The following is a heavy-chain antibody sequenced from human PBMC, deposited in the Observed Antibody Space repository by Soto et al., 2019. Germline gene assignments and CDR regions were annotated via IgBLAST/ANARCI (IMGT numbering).Heavy chain of an antibody. CDR2: MYPGGVNI. Sequence: ASVKVSCKAIGYSFTSHYMHWVRQAPGQGLEWMGTMYPGGVNIGYAQKFKGRVTMTKNTSTSTAYMELSSLTSEDTAVYYCARLKQDYAVAWGQGTLVTVSS. D-gene: IGHD3-16*01. CDR1: GYSFTSHY. CDR3: ARLKQDYAVA. V-gene: IGHV1-46*01. J-gene: IGHJ5*02.